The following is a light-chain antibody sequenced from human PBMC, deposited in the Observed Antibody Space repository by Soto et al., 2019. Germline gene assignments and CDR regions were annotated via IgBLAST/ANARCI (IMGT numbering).Light chain of an antibody. J-gene: IGKJ3*01. CDR1: QTISSSY. CDR2: GAS. V-gene: IGKV3-20*01. Sequence: EIVMTQSPDILSVSPVERPTLSCRSSQTISSSYFAWYQQKPGQAPRLIISGASRRATGIPDRFSGSGSGTDFTLTISRLEPEDFAVYFCQQSGSSPPITFGPGTKVDIK. CDR3: QQSGSSPPIT.